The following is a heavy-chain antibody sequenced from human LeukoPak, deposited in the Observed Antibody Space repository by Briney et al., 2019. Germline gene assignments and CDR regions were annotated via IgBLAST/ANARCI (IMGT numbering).Heavy chain of an antibody. V-gene: IGHV7-4-1*02. CDR3: AREGSIAVAGGSNWFDP. CDR1: GYTFTSYA. Sequence: ASVKVSCKASGYTFTSYAMNWVRQAPGQGLEWMGWINTNTENPTYAQGFTGRFVFSLDTSVSTAYLQISSLKAEDTAVYYCAREGSIAVAGGSNWFDPWGQGTLVTVSS. J-gene: IGHJ5*02. D-gene: IGHD6-19*01. CDR2: INTNTENP.